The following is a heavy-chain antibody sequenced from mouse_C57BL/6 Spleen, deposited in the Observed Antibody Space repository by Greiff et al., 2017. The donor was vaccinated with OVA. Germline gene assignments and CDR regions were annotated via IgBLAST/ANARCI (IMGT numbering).Heavy chain of an antibody. CDR2: INPSTGGA. CDR3: ARGGGYDGYYTFAY. J-gene: IGHJ3*01. D-gene: IGHD2-3*01. Sequence: DVQLQESGPELVKPGASVKISCKASGYSFTGYYMNWVKQSPEKSLEWIGEINPSTGGATYNQKFKAKATLTVDKSSSTAYMQLKSLTSEDSAVYNCARGGGYDGYYTFAYWGQGTLVTVSA. V-gene: IGHV1-42*01. CDR1: GYSFTGYY.